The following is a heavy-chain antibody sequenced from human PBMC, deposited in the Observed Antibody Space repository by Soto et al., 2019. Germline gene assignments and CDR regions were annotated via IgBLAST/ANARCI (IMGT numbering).Heavy chain of an antibody. CDR1: GFTFSSYG. Sequence: EVQLLESGGGLVQPGGSLRLSCAASGFTFSSYGMTWVRQAPGKGLEWVSFSSATGAGTYYADSVKGRFTISRDNSKNTLYLQMTSLRADYTAVYYCAKVRRAGGNYGFYSDFWAQGALVSVSS. J-gene: IGHJ4*02. CDR3: AKVRRAGGNYGFYSDF. V-gene: IGHV3-23*01. D-gene: IGHD3-10*01. CDR2: SSATGAGT.